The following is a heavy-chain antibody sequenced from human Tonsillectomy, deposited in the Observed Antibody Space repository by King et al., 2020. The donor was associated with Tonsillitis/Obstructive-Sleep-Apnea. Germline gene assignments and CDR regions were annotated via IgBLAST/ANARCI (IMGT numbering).Heavy chain of an antibody. CDR1: GFTFSNAW. J-gene: IGHJ6*03. Sequence: VQLVESGGGLVKPGGSLRLSCAASGFTFSNAWMSWVRQAPGKGLEWVGRIKSKNDGGTTDYAAPVKGRFTIPRDDSKNTLYLQMNSLKTEDTAVYYCTADSGSYPSYYYYYMDVWGKGTTVTVSS. D-gene: IGHD1-26*01. CDR2: IKSKNDGGTT. V-gene: IGHV3-15*01. CDR3: TADSGSYPSYYYYYMDV.